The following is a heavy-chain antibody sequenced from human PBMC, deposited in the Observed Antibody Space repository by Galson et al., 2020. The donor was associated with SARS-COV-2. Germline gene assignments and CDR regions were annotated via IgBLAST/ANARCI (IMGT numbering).Heavy chain of an antibody. CDR3: ARAPNFTIFGVVTYFDY. J-gene: IGHJ4*02. Sequence: SETLSLTCAVYGGSFSGYYWSWIRQPPGKGLEWIGEINSSGSTNYNPSLKSRVTISVDTSKNHFSLKLSSVTAADTAVYYCARAPNFTIFGVVTYFDYWGQGTLVTVSS. V-gene: IGHV4-34*01. D-gene: IGHD3-3*01. CDR2: INSSGST. CDR1: GGSFSGYY.